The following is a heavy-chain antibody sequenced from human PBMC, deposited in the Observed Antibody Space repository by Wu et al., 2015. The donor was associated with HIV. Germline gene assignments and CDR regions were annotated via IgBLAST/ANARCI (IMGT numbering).Heavy chain of an antibody. J-gene: IGHJ6*02. Sequence: QVQPVQSGAEVKKPGSSVKVSCKSSGGNFRSLGISWVRQAPGQGLEWMGGINPLFGTTKHTQKFQDRVTFTTDESKTTAYMELSSLRSEDSAAYYCAINTDSVATSLYSLGVWGQGTTVTVSS. CDR1: GGNFRSLG. CDR3: AINTDSVATSLYSLGV. CDR2: INPLFGTT. V-gene: IGHV1-69*05. D-gene: IGHD5-12*01.